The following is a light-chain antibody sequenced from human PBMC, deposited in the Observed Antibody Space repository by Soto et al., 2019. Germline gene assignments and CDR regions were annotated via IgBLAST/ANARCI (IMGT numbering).Light chain of an antibody. CDR3: QVWDNTGDHVV. CDR2: DDS. J-gene: IGLJ2*01. Sequence: SYELTQPPSVSVAPGQTARTTCGGNNIGSKSVHWYQQKPGQAPVLVVYDDSDRPSGIPERFSGSNSGNTATLTISRVEAGDEADYYCQVWDNTGDHVVFGGGTKVTVL. V-gene: IGLV3-21*02. CDR1: NIGSKS.